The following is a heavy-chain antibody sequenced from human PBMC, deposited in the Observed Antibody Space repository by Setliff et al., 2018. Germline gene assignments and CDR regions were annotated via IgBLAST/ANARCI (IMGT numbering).Heavy chain of an antibody. CDR2: IGGSGSII. CDR3: ARESRYYYDNLGTLDY. V-gene: IGHV3-48*03. J-gene: IGHJ4*02. Sequence: GGSLRLSCAASGFTFSSFEMNWVRQAPGKGLDWVSYIGGSGSIIYYADSVKGRFTVSRDNARNSLYLQMNSLSAEDTAVYYCARESRYYYDNLGTLDYWGQGTLVTVSS. D-gene: IGHD3-22*01. CDR1: GFTFSSFE.